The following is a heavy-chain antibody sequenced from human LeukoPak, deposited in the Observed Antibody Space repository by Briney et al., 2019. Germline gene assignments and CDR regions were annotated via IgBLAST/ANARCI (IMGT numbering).Heavy chain of an antibody. J-gene: IGHJ4*02. D-gene: IGHD3-22*01. CDR2: INDSGTT. V-gene: IGHV4-34*01. Sequence: PSETLSLTCGVYVGSFSAYYGSCLPQPPGKGGEWIGEINDSGTTNYNPSLKSPVTISVDTSKKQLSLKLSSVTAANPAVYYCARGQSDMIPILWGQGTLVTVSS. CDR3: ARGQSDMIPIL. CDR1: VGSFSAYY.